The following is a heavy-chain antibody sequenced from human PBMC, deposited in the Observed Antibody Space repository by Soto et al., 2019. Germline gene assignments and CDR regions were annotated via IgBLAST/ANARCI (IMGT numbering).Heavy chain of an antibody. J-gene: IGHJ6*02. Sequence: ASVKVSCKASGYTFSGYYIHWLRQAPGQGLEWMGWINPNSGGTNYAQKFQGRVTVTRDTPTSTAYMELSRLTSDDTAVYYCARSLTEGYCTITGCYTRPLYGMDVWGQGNTVTGSS. CDR3: ARSLTEGYCTITGCYTRPLYGMDV. CDR2: INPNSGGT. D-gene: IGHD2-2*02. V-gene: IGHV1-2*02. CDR1: GYTFSGYY.